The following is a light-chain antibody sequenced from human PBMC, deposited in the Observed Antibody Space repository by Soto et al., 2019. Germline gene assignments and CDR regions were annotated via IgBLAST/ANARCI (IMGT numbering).Light chain of an antibody. CDR2: EVS. Sequence: QSALTQPPSASGTPGQSVTISCTGTSSDVGGYNYVSWYQQHPGKAPKLMIYEVSKRPSGVPDRVSGSKFGNTASLTVSGLKAEDEADYYCSSYAGSNNWNFGTGTKLTVL. CDR1: SSDVGGYNY. J-gene: IGLJ1*01. CDR3: SSYAGSNNWN. V-gene: IGLV2-8*01.